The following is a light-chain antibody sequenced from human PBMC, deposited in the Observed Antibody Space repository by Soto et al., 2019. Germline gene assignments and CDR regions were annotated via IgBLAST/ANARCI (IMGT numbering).Light chain of an antibody. CDR1: QTVSTY. Sequence: EIVLTQSPVTLSLSPGDRATLSCRASQTVSTYLAWYQQKPGQAPRLLIYDASNRATGIPARFSGSGSGTDFTLTISSLEPEDFAVDDCQQRNNWPPDITFGQGTRLDIK. CDR3: QQRNNWPPDIT. V-gene: IGKV3-11*01. J-gene: IGKJ5*01. CDR2: DAS.